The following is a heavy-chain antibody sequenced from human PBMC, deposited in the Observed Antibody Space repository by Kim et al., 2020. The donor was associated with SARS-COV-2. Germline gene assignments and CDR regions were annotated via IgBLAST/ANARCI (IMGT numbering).Heavy chain of an antibody. CDR3: ARDSGYERGYC. V-gene: IGHV1-18*01. J-gene: IGHJ4*02. D-gene: IGHD2-2*03. CDR2: T. Sequence: TNYAQKLQGRVTMTTDTSTSTAYMELRSLRSDDTAVYYCARDSGYERGYCWGQGTLVAVSS.